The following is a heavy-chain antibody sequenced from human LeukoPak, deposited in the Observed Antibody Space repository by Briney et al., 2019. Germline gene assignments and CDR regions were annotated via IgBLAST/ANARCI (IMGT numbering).Heavy chain of an antibody. D-gene: IGHD1-7*01. Sequence: GSLRLSCAASGFTFSSYSMSWIRQPPGKGLEWIGYIYYSGSTNYNPSLKSRVTISVDTSKNQFSLKLSSVTAADTAVYYCARDWNYGWFDPWGQGTLVTVSS. CDR1: GFTFSSYS. V-gene: IGHV4-59*01. CDR3: ARDWNYGWFDP. J-gene: IGHJ5*02. CDR2: IYYSGST.